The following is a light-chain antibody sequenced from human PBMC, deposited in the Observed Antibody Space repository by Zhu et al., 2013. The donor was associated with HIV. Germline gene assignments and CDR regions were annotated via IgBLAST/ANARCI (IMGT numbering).Light chain of an antibody. CDR3: QQYNSWPPG. CDR1: QSISRY. CDR2: AAS. J-gene: IGKJ5*01. V-gene: IGKV1-39*01. Sequence: DIQMTQSPSSLSASVGDRVTITCRASQSISRYLNWYQQKPGKAPNLLIYAASSLQSGVPSRFSGSGSGTEFTLTISSLQSEDFAVYYCQQYNSWPPGFGEGTRLEIK.